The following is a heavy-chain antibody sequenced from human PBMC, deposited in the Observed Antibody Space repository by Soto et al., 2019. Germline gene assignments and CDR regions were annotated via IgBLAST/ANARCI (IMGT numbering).Heavy chain of an antibody. CDR2: TYKRSKWNN. CDR3: ARDPFPVEWLGPFDY. Sequence: SQTLSLTCAISGDSVSSNSAAWNWIRQSPSRGLEWLGRTYKRSKWNNDNAESVKSRITINPDTSKNQFSLQLNSVTPEDTAVYYCARDPFPVEWLGPFDYWGQGTLVTVSS. J-gene: IGHJ4*02. D-gene: IGHD6-19*01. CDR1: GDSVSSNSAA. V-gene: IGHV6-1*01.